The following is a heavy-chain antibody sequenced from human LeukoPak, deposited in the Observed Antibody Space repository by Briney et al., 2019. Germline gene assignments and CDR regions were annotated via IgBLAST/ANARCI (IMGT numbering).Heavy chain of an antibody. D-gene: IGHD4-17*01. CDR1: GGSISSSSYY. CDR2: IYYSGST. CDR3: ARADYGETLRGFDY. J-gene: IGHJ4*02. Sequence: ASETLSLTCTVSGGSISSSSYYWGWIRQPPGKGLEWIGSIYYSGSTYYNPSLKSRVTISVDTSKNQFSLKLSSVTAADTAVYYCARADYGETLRGFDYWGQGTLVTVSS. V-gene: IGHV4-39*07.